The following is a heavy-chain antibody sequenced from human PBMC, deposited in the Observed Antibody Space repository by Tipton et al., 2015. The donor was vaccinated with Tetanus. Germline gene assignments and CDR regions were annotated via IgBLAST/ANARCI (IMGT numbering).Heavy chain of an antibody. CDR3: ARERELEWELPYWYFDL. CDR1: GFTFSSYS. CDR2: ISSSSSTI. D-gene: IGHD1-26*01. Sequence: SLRLSCAASGFTFSSYSMNWVRQAPGKGLEWVSYISSSSSTIYYADSVKGRFTISRDNAKNSLYLQMNSLRDEDTAVYYCARERELEWELPYWYFDLWGRGTLVTVSS. J-gene: IGHJ2*01. V-gene: IGHV3-48*02.